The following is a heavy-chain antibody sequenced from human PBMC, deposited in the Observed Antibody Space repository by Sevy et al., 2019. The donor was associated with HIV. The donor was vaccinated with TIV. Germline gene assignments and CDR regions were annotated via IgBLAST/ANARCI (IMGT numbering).Heavy chain of an antibody. V-gene: IGHV1-8*03. J-gene: IGHJ3*02. CDR1: GYTFTSYD. CDR3: ARGGQLVHDAFDI. CDR2: MNPNSGNT. Sequence: ASVKVSCKASGYTFTSYDINWVRQATGQGLEWMGWMNPNSGNTGYAQRFQGRVTITRNTSISTAYMELSSLRSEDTAVYYCARGGQLVHDAFDIWGQGTMVTVSS. D-gene: IGHD6-13*01.